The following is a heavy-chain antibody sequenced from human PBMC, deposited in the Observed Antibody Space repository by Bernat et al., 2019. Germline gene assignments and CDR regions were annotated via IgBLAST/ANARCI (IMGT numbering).Heavy chain of an antibody. J-gene: IGHJ4*02. Sequence: QVQLVQSGAEVKKPGSSVKVSCKASGGTFSSYTISWVRQAPGQGLEWMGKIIPILGIANYAQKSPGRVTITANQSTSTAYMQLRILRSEDTAVYYCASSAYDSSGYYDSWGQGTLVTVSS. CDR3: ASSAYDSSGYYDS. CDR2: IIPILGIA. V-gene: IGHV1-69*02. CDR1: GGTFSSYT. D-gene: IGHD3-22*01.